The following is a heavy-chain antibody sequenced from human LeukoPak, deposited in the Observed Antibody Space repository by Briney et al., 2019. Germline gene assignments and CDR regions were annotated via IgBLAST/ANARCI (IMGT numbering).Heavy chain of an antibody. CDR2: ISSSGSTI. V-gene: IGHV3-48*03. CDR1: GFTFSSYE. Sequence: GGSLRLSCAASGFTFSSYEMNWVRQAPGKGLEWVSYISSSGSTIYYADSVKGRFAISRDNAKNPLYLQMNSLRAEDTAVYYCARDWPLPDYWGQGTLVTVSS. CDR3: ARDWPLPDY. J-gene: IGHJ4*02.